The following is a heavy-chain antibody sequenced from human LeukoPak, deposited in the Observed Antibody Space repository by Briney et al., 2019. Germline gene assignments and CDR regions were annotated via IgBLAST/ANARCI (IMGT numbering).Heavy chain of an antibody. D-gene: IGHD1-26*01. CDR2: IKQDGSEK. J-gene: IGHJ4*02. CDR3: ARDSIVGDPNFDY. Sequence: GGSLRLSCAASGFTFSSYEMNWVRQAPGKGLEWVANIKQDGSEKYYVDSVKGRFTISRDNAKNSLYLQMNSLRAEDTAVYYCARDSIVGDPNFDYWGQGTLVTVSS. CDR1: GFTFSSYE. V-gene: IGHV3-7*01.